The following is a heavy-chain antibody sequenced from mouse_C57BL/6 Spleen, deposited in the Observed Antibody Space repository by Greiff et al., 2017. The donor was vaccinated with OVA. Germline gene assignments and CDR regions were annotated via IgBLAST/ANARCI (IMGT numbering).Heavy chain of an antibody. J-gene: IGHJ3*01. CDR2: ISYDGSN. CDR1: GYSITSGYY. V-gene: IGHV3-6*01. CDR3: ARAFYYDYDVWFAY. Sequence: ESGPGLVKPSQSLSLTCSVTGYSITSGYYWNWIRQFPGNKLEWMGYISYDGSNNYNPSLKNRISITRDTSKNQFFLKLNSVTTEDTATYYCARAFYYDYDVWFAYWGQGTLVTVSA. D-gene: IGHD2-4*01.